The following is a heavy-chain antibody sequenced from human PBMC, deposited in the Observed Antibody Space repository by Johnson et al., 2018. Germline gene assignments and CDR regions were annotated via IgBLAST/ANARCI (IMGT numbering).Heavy chain of an antibody. J-gene: IGHJ6*02. D-gene: IGHD3-22*01. CDR3: AKVLARTSGYYYEGLRYYYGMDV. V-gene: IGHV3-30*18. CDR1: GFTFSSYG. Sequence: QVQLVQSGGGVVQPGRSLRLSCAASGFTFSSYGMHWVRQAPGKGMEWVAVISYEGSNKYYADSVKGRFTISRGKSKNTLFLQMNSLRAEDTAGYYWAKVLARTSGYYYEGLRYYYGMDVWGQGTTVTVSS. CDR2: ISYEGSNK.